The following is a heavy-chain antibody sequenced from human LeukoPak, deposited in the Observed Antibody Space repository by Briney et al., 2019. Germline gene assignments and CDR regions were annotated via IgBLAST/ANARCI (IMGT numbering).Heavy chain of an antibody. CDR3: ARERSRYGSGSYYTHNYYYYYMDV. V-gene: IGHV1-18*01. Sequence: ASVTVSCKASGGTFSSYAISWVRQAPGQGLEWMGWIRVYNGNTNYAQKLQGRVTMTTDTSTSTAYMELRSLRSDDTAVYYCARERSRYGSGSYYTHNYYYYYMDVWGKGTTVTISS. D-gene: IGHD3-10*01. CDR1: GGTFSSYA. CDR2: IRVYNGNT. J-gene: IGHJ6*03.